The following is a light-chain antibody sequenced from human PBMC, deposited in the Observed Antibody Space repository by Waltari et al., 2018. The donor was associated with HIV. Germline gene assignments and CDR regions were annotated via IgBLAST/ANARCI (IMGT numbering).Light chain of an antibody. J-gene: IGLJ1*01. CDR1: RSNVGSNYD. CDR2: ANN. V-gene: IGLV1-40*01. CDR3: QSYDSSLSGHV. Sequence: QSVLTQPSSVSGAPGQRVTISCTGSRSNVGSNYDVLWYQQLPGTAPKLLIYANNNRPSGVPDRFSGSKSGTSASLAITGLQAEDEADYYCQSYDSSLSGHVFGTGTKVTVL.